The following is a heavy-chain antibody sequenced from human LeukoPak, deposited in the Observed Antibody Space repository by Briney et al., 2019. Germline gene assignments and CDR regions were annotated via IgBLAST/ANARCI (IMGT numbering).Heavy chain of an antibody. V-gene: IGHV3-21*01. CDR3: ARGNNYYDSSGLY. D-gene: IGHD3-22*01. Sequence: GGSLRLSCAAAGFTFSDYGMNWVRQAPGKGLEWVSSISSSSSYIYYADSVKGRFTISRDNAKNSLYLQMNSLRAEDTAVYYCARGNNYYDSSGLYWGQGTLVTVSS. CDR1: GFTFSDYG. CDR2: ISSSSSYI. J-gene: IGHJ4*02.